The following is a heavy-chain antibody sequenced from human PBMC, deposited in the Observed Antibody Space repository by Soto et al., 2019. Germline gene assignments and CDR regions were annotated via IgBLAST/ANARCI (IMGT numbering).Heavy chain of an antibody. CDR2: INPSGGST. CDR1: GYTFTSYY. D-gene: IGHD2-15*01. J-gene: IGHJ4*02. V-gene: IGHV1-46*01. CDR3: ARVYCSGGSCYGIDY. Sequence: VQLVQSGAEVKKPGASVKVSCKASGYTFTSYYMHWVRQAPGQGLEWMGIINPSGGSTSYAQKFRGRVPRTRDTSTSTVYMELSSLRAEDTAVYYCARVYCSGGSCYGIDYWGQGTLVTVSS.